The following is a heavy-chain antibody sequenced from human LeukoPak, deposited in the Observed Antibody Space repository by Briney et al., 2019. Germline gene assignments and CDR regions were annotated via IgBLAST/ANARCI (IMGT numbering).Heavy chain of an antibody. D-gene: IGHD5-18*01. CDR1: GYTFTGYY. J-gene: IGHJ4*02. V-gene: IGHV1-2*04. CDR3: ARGDVDTAMAYFDY. CDR2: INPNSGGT. Sequence: GASVKVSCKASGYTFTGYYMHWVRQAPGRGLEWMGWINPNSGGTNYAQKFQGWVTMTRDTSISTAYMELSRLRSDDTAVYYCARGDVDTAMAYFDYWGQGTLVTVSS.